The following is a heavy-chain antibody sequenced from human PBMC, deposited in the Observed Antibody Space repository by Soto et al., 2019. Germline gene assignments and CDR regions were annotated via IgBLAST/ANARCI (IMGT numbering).Heavy chain of an antibody. CDR2: IYPSDSDT. Sequence: PGESLKISCKGSGYNFAGYWIAWVRQMPGKGLELMGIIYPSDSDTRYRPSFQGQVTISADKSISSAYLQWSSLRASDTAMYYCASGRVPTRTFDYWGQGNPVTVSS. D-gene: IGHD1-1*01. V-gene: IGHV5-51*01. CDR1: GYNFAGYW. CDR3: ASGRVPTRTFDY. J-gene: IGHJ4*02.